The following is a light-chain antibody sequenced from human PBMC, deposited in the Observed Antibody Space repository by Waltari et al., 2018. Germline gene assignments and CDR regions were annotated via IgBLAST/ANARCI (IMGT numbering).Light chain of an antibody. J-gene: IGKJ1*01. CDR2: LGS. Sequence: IVVTPSPLSLPVTPGEPASISCRSSQSLLRSNVYNYLDWYLQKPGQSPQLLIYLGSNRASGVPDRFSGSGSGTDFTLKISRVEAEDVWVYYCMQSLRALWTFGQGTKVEIK. CDR1: QSLLRSNVYNY. CDR3: MQSLRALWT. V-gene: IGKV2-28*01.